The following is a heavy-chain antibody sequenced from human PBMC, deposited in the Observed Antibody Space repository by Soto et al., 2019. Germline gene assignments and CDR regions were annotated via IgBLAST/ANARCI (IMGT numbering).Heavy chain of an antibody. CDR3: ASRAVAETYFDY. CDR2: IYYSGST. D-gene: IGHD6-19*01. V-gene: IGHV4-39*01. CDR1: GCSISSSSYY. Sequence: QLQLQESGPGLVKPSETLSLTCTVSGCSISSSSYYWGWIRQPPGKGLEWIGSIYYSGSTYYNPSLKRRVPISEDTSKTRFSLKQSSVTAADTAVYYCASRAVAETYFDYWGQGTLVTVSS. J-gene: IGHJ4*02.